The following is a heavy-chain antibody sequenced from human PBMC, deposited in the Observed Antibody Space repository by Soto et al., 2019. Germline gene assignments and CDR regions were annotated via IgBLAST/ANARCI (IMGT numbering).Heavy chain of an antibody. CDR2: IYPGDSDT. Sequence: GESLKISCKGSGYSFTSYWIGWVRQMPGKGLEWMGIIYPGDSDTRYSPSFQGQVTISADKSTSTAYLQWSSLKASDTAMYYCARQTIAVANYYYYGMDVWGQGTTVTVSS. CDR1: GYSFTSYW. CDR3: ARQTIAVANYYYYGMDV. J-gene: IGHJ6*02. V-gene: IGHV5-51*01. D-gene: IGHD6-19*01.